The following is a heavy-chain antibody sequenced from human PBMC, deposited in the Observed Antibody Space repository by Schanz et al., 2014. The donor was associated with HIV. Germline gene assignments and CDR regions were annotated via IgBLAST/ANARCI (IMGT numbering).Heavy chain of an antibody. CDR1: GFTFNNYG. CDR3: AKPEYDSRGNSQSHFDS. V-gene: IGHV3-33*06. J-gene: IGHJ4*02. Sequence: QVDLVESGGGVVQPGRSLRLSCTASGFTFNNYGMQWVRQAPGKGLEWLAAIWYDGSNKFYADSLRGRFTISRDNSKNTLYLQINSLRTEDTAVYYCAKPEYDSRGNSQSHFDSWGQGTLVTVSS. CDR2: IWYDGSNK. D-gene: IGHD3-22*01.